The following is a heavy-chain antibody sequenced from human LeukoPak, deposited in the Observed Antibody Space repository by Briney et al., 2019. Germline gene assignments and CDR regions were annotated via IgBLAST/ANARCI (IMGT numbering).Heavy chain of an antibody. CDR1: GGSISGSSYY. V-gene: IGHV4-39*01. Sequence: PSETLSLTCTVSGGSISGSSYYWGWIRQPPGKGLEWIGSIYYSGSTYYNPSLKSRVTISVDTSKNQFSLKLNSVTATDTAVYYCARIFGGCDWGQGTLVTVSS. CDR3: ARIFGGCD. J-gene: IGHJ4*02. D-gene: IGHD3-3*01. CDR2: IYYSGST.